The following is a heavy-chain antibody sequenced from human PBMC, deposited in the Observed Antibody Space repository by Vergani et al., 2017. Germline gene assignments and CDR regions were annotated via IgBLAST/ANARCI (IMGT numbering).Heavy chain of an antibody. Sequence: EVQLVESGGGLVPPGRSLRLSCAASGFSFGDYAMTWVRQAPGKGLEWVAFIRNKAYGGTTEYAAAVKGRFTISRDDSKRLAYLQLSGLKTEDTAVYFCSRGRGYSFGYSDYGCHGTLVTVSS. CDR2: IRNKAYGGTT. D-gene: IGHD5-18*01. J-gene: IGHJ4*01. CDR1: GFSFGDYA. CDR3: SRGRGYSFGYSDY. V-gene: IGHV3-49*04.